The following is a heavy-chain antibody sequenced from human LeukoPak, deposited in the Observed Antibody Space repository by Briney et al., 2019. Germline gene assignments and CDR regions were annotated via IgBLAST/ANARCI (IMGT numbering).Heavy chain of an antibody. CDR3: ARDLTEDSSGYAYFDY. Sequence: GGSLRLACAASGFTFSSYSMNRVRQAPGKGLEWVSSISSSSSYIYYADSVKGRFTISRDNAKNSLYLQMNSLRAEDTAVYYCARDLTEDSSGYAYFDYWGQGTLVTVSS. J-gene: IGHJ4*02. D-gene: IGHD3-22*01. V-gene: IGHV3-21*01. CDR1: GFTFSSYS. CDR2: ISSSSSYI.